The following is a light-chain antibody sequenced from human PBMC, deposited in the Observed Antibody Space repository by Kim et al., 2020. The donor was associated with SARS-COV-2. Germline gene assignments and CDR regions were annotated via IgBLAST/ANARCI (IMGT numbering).Light chain of an antibody. Sequence: QSALTQPASVSGSPGQSITISCTGTISNIGSYNYVSWHQQHPGKAPKLMIYDVNKRPSGISSRFSGSKSGSTASLTISGLQSEDEADYYCSSFTTRSTLVFGGGPKVTVL. V-gene: IGLV2-14*03. J-gene: IGLJ3*02. CDR2: DVN. CDR3: SSFTTRSTLV. CDR1: ISNIGSYNY.